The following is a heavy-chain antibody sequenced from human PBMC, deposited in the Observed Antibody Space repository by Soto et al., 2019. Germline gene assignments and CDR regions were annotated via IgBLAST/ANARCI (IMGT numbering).Heavy chain of an antibody. CDR1: GFTFSSYA. Sequence: GGSLRLSCAASGFTFSSYAMSWVRQAPGKGLEWVSSFSGTNSNTYYAASVKGRFTISRDTSKNTLYLQMNSLRVEDTAVYHCAKGQKWELPLDSWGQGTQVTVSS. J-gene: IGHJ4*02. CDR2: FSGTNSNT. D-gene: IGHD1-26*01. V-gene: IGHV3-23*01. CDR3: AKGQKWELPLDS.